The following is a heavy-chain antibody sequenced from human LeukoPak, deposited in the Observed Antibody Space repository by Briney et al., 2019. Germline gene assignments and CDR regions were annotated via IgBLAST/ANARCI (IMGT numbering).Heavy chain of an antibody. Sequence: ASVRVSCKASGYTFLNYGITWVRQPPGQGLEWMVSISPYNGNKKYRQKLQHRVTITTDTPTGTAYMELRSLRSDDTAVYYCARECASNSSYCYWGQGTLVTVSS. CDR1: GYTFLNYG. J-gene: IGHJ4*02. CDR3: ARECASNSSYCY. CDR2: ISPYNGNK. V-gene: IGHV1-18*01. D-gene: IGHD2-2*01.